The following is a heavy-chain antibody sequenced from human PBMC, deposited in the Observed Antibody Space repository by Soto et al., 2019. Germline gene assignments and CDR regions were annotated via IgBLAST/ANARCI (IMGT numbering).Heavy chain of an antibody. Sequence: GGSLRLSCAASGFTFSSYGMHWVRQAPGKGLEWVAVIWYDGSNKYYADSVKGRFTISRDNSKNTLYLQMNSLRAEDTAVYYCARGSEFDYYYGMDVWGQGTTVTVSS. D-gene: IGHD3-10*01. J-gene: IGHJ6*02. CDR2: IWYDGSNK. CDR3: ARGSEFDYYYGMDV. V-gene: IGHV3-33*01. CDR1: GFTFSSYG.